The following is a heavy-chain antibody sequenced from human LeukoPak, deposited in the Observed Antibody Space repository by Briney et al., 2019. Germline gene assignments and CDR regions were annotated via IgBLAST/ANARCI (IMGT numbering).Heavy chain of an antibody. J-gene: IGHJ4*02. CDR1: GFTFSSNS. V-gene: IGHV3-21*01. CDR3: ARASGTSGWYPAFDY. D-gene: IGHD6-19*01. Sequence: GGSLRLSCAASGFTFSSNSMNWVRQAPGMGLEWVSSITPSSAYIYYADSVKGRFSISRDNANISLSLQMNSLGAEDTAVYYCARASGTSGWYPAFDYWGQGVLSPSPQ. CDR2: ITPSSAYI.